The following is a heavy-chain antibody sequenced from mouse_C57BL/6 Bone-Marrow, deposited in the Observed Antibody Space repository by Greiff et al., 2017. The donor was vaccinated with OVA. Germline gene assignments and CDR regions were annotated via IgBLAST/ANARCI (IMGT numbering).Heavy chain of an antibody. CDR2: IYPSDGST. J-gene: IGHJ2*01. V-gene: IGHV1-78*01. Sequence: QVQLQQSAAELVKPGASVKISCKVSGYTFTDHTIHWMKQRPEQGLEWIGYIYPSDGSTKYNKKFKGKATLTADKSSSTAYMQLNSLTSEDSAVYFCAIYYYGSSYDYLDYWGQGTTLTVSS. CDR1: GYTFTDHT. D-gene: IGHD1-1*01. CDR3: AIYYYGSSYDYLDY.